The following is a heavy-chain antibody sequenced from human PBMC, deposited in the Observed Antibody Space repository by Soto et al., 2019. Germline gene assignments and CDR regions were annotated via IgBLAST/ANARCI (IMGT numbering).Heavy chain of an antibody. Sequence: QVQLQQWGAGLLRPSETLSLTCAFYGGSFDDFYWSWVRQSPGKGLERVGEVSHDGGTNYSPSLPSRVTISVGTSKYQFSLHLRSVTAADTGLYYCARGQLVWYGDLTRYHSDMDVWGQGTTVTVSS. V-gene: IGHV4-34*02. CDR1: GGSFDDFY. D-gene: IGHD3-10*01. CDR2: VSHDGGT. CDR3: ARGQLVWYGDLTRYHSDMDV. J-gene: IGHJ6*02.